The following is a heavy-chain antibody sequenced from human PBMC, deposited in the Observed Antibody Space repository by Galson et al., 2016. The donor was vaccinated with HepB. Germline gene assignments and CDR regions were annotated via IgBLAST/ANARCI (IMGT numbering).Heavy chain of an antibody. CDR2: ILYDGSTK. D-gene: IGHD2-8*01. Sequence: SLRLSCAASGFTFSRHGMHWVRQAPGKGLEWVADILYDGSTKYYADSVQGRFTIPRDNSMNTVYLQMNSLRADDTAVYYCARDRGVYVYYSYGMDVWGQGTTVAVSS. J-gene: IGHJ6*02. V-gene: IGHV3-33*08. CDR1: GFTFSRHG. CDR3: ARDRGVYVYYSYGMDV.